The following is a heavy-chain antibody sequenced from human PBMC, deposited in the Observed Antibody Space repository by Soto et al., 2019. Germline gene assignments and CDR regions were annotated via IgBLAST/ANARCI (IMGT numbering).Heavy chain of an antibody. J-gene: IGHJ4*02. V-gene: IGHV1-69*02. CDR3: ASEVGIAVAGNFDY. CDR2: ILPILGIA. Sequence: QVQLVQSGAEVKKPGSSVKVSCKASGGTFSSYTISWVRQAPGQGLEWMGRILPILGIANYAQKFQGRVTITADKFTSTAYMELSSLRSEDTAVYYCASEVGIAVAGNFDYWGQGTLVTVSS. CDR1: GGTFSSYT. D-gene: IGHD6-19*01.